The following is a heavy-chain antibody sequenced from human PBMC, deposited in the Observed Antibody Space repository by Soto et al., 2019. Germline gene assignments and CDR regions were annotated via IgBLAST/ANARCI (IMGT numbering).Heavy chain of an antibody. CDR2: ISGSGGSA. CDR1: GFAFSRYA. J-gene: IGHJ6*02. Sequence: SLILSCAASGFAFSRYAMSWVRQAPGKGVEWVSAISGSGGSAYYADSVKGRFTISRDNSKNTLYLQMNSLRAEDTAGYYCATDIHPYYAFSSRYYTVYYSGMDVWGQGTTVTVSS. D-gene: IGHD3-3*01. CDR3: ATDIHPYYAFSSRYYTVYYSGMDV. V-gene: IGHV3-23*01.